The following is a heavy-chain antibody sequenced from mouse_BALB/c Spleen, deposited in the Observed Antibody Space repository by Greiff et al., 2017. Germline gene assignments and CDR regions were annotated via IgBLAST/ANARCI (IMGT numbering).Heavy chain of an antibody. J-gene: IGHJ4*01. CDR2: ISDGGSYT. CDR3: AGGLRRGDYYAMDY. Sequence: EVKLVESGGGLVKPGGSLKLSCAASGFTFSDYYMYWVRQTPEKRLEWVATISDGGSYTYYPDSVKGRFTISRDNAKNNLYLQMSSLKSEDTAMYYCAGGLRRGDYYAMDYWGQGTSVTVSS. V-gene: IGHV5-4*02. CDR1: GFTFSDYY. D-gene: IGHD2-4*01.